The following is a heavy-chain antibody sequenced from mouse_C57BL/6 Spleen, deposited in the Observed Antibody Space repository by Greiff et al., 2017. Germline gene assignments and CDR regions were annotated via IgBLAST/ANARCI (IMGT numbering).Heavy chain of an antibody. V-gene: IGHV5-16*01. CDR3: ARDFYDGYYSYAMDY. J-gene: IGHJ4*01. CDR1: GFTFSDYY. CDR2: INYDGSST. Sequence: EVKLMESEGGLVQPGSSMKLSCTASGFTFSDYYMAWVRQVPEKGLEWVANINYDGSSTYYLDSLKSRFIISRDNAKNILYLQMSSLKSEDTATYYCARDFYDGYYSYAMDYWGQGTSVTVSS. D-gene: IGHD2-3*01.